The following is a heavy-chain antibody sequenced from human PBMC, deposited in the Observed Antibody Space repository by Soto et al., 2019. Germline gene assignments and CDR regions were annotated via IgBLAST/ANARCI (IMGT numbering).Heavy chain of an antibody. V-gene: IGHV4-34*01. Sequence: SETLSLTCAVYGGSFSGYYWTWIRQPPGNGLEWIGEINHSGSTNYNPSLKSRVTISVDSSKNQFSLKLSSVTAADTGVYYCARGYVGSSSFPLALAGTTRAFDIWGQGAIVTVSS. J-gene: IGHJ3*02. CDR3: ARGYVGSSSFPLALAGTTRAFDI. CDR1: GGSFSGYY. CDR2: INHSGST. D-gene: IGHD6-19*01.